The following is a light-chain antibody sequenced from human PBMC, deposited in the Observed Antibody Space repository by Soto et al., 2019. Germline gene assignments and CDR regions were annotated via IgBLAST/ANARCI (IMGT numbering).Light chain of an antibody. CDR3: QSYGSSLSGYV. J-gene: IGLJ1*01. Sequence: QSVLTQPPSVSGAPGQRVTISCTGSSSNIGAGYDVHWYQQLPGTAPKLLIYGNSNRPSGVPDRFSDSKSGTSASLAITGLQAEDEADYYCQSYGSSLSGYVFGTGTKVTVL. V-gene: IGLV1-40*01. CDR1: SSNIGAGYD. CDR2: GNS.